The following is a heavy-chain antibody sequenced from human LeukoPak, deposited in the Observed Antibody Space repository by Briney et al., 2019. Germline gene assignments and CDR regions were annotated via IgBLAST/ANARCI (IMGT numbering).Heavy chain of an antibody. D-gene: IGHD7-27*01. V-gene: IGHV4-59*01. CDR2: IYYSGST. Sequence: SKTLSLTCTVSGGSISSYYWSWIRQPPGKGLEWIGYIYYSGSTNYNPSPKSRVTISVDTSKNQFSLKLSSVTAADTAVYYCARVIVGKHWYFDLWGRGTLVTVSS. CDR1: GGSISSYY. J-gene: IGHJ2*01. CDR3: ARVIVGKHWYFDL.